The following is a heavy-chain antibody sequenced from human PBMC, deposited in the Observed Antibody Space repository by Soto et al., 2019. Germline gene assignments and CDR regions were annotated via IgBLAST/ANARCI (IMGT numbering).Heavy chain of an antibody. D-gene: IGHD6-19*01. V-gene: IGHV4-59*01. CDR3: ARDLGYRIGVGNWFDP. CDR1: GGSISSYY. Sequence: XXTLSLPFTVSGGSISSYYWRWIRQPPGKGLEWIGYIYYSGSTNYNPSLKSRVTISVDTSKNQFSLKLSSVTAADTAVYYCARDLGYRIGVGNWFDPWGQGTLVTVSS. CDR2: IYYSGST. J-gene: IGHJ5*02.